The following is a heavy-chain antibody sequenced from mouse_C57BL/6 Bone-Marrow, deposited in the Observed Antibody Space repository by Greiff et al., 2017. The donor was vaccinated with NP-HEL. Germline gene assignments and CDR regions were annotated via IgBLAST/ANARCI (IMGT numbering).Heavy chain of an antibody. D-gene: IGHD2-3*01. CDR2: IYPGSGST. V-gene: IGHV1-55*01. J-gene: IGHJ3*01. CDR1: GYTFTSYW. CDR3: ASESLDGYYPFAY. Sequence: QVQLQQSGAELVKPGASVKMSCKASGYTFTSYWITWVKQRPGQGLEWIGVIYPGSGSTNYNEKFKSKATLTVDTSSSTAYMQLSSLTSEDSAVYYCASESLDGYYPFAYWGQGTLVTVSA.